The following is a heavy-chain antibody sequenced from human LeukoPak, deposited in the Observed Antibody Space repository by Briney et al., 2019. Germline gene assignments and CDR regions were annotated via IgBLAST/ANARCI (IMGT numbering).Heavy chain of an antibody. J-gene: IGHJ4*02. CDR3: ARGADYVWGSYRYSLDY. V-gene: IGHV4-59*08. CDR1: GDSISNYY. D-gene: IGHD3-16*02. Sequence: SETLSLTCTVSGDSISNYYWSWIRQSPGKGLEWIGYIHYDGSTSYNPSLKSRLTISLDTSKNQFSLNLRSVTAADTAVFYCARGADYVWGSYRYSLDYWGQGTLVTVSS. CDR2: IHYDGST.